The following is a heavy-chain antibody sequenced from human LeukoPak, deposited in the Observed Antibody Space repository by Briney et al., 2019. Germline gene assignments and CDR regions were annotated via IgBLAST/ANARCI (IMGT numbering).Heavy chain of an antibody. Sequence: KTGGSLRLSCAASGFTFSSYSMNWVRQAPGKGLEWVSSISSSSSYIYYADSVKGRFTISRDNAKNSLYLQMNSLRAEDAAVYYCARDLGYSSSWYDYWGQGTLVTASS. D-gene: IGHD6-13*01. CDR3: ARDLGYSSSWYDY. V-gene: IGHV3-21*01. CDR2: ISSSSSYI. J-gene: IGHJ4*02. CDR1: GFTFSSYS.